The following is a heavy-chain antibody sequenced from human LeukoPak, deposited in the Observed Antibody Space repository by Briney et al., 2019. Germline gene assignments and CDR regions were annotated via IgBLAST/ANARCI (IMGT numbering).Heavy chain of an antibody. CDR2: IGSDGRA. CDR3: ARIDPVVPTSIKGAFDV. Sequence: GGSLRLSCAASGFTFSTNAMSWVRQAPGKGLEWVSGIGSDGRAFYTDSVKGRFIISRDNSKSVVYVQMNSLRAEDTATYFCARIDPVVPTSIKGAFDVWGQGTMVTVSS. D-gene: IGHD2-2*01. CDR1: GFTFSTNA. V-gene: IGHV3-23*01. J-gene: IGHJ3*01.